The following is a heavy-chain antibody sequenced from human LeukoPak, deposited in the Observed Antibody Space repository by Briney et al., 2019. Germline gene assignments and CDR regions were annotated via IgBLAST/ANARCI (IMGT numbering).Heavy chain of an antibody. Sequence: GGSLRLSCAASGFTFSSNWMSWVRQAPGKGLEWVANIKEDGSEKNYVDSVKGRFTISRDNSKNTLYLQMNSLRAEDTAVYYCAKSSSGYTDALDIWGQGTMVTVSS. CDR1: GFTFSSNW. D-gene: IGHD3-22*01. CDR3: AKSSSGYTDALDI. CDR2: IKEDGSEK. V-gene: IGHV3-7*03. J-gene: IGHJ3*02.